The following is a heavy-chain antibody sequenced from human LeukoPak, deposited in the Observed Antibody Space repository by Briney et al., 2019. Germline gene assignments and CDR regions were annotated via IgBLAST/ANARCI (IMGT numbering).Heavy chain of an antibody. J-gene: IGHJ6*02. CDR1: GFTFSSYS. Sequence: GGSLRLSCAASGFTFSSYSMNWVRHAPGKGLERVSSISSSSSYIYYADSVKGRFTISRDNAKNSLYLQMNSLRAEDTAVYYCARDPAFALTGYYYYYYYGMDVWGQGTTVTVSS. CDR3: ARDPAFALTGYYYYYYYGMDV. V-gene: IGHV3-21*01. CDR2: ISSSSSYI. D-gene: IGHD3-9*01.